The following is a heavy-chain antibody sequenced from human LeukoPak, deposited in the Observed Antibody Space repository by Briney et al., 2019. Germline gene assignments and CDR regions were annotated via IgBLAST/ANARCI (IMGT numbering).Heavy chain of an antibody. Sequence: GGSLRLSCTASEFTFSNYQMNWVRQAPGKGPEWVSDISSSGSSIYYADSVKGRFTISRDNAKNSLFLQINSLRAEDTAVYYCARVRSAYSGSYYYYMDVWGKGTTVTVSS. J-gene: IGHJ6*03. CDR3: ARVRSAYSGSYYYYMDV. D-gene: IGHD6-6*01. V-gene: IGHV3-48*03. CDR2: ISSSGSSI. CDR1: EFTFSNYQ.